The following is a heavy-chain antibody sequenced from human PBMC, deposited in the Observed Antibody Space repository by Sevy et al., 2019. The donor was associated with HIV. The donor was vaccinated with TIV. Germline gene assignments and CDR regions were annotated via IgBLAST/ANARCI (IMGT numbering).Heavy chain of an antibody. V-gene: IGHV1-18*01. Sequence: ASVKVSCKASGYTFTSYRISWVRQAPGQGLEWMGWISAHNGDTNYAQKLQGRVTMITDTSTTTAYMELRSLTSDDTAVYYCARAYCSSGSCYSLAYWGQGTLVTVSS. J-gene: IGHJ4*02. CDR1: GYTFTSYR. D-gene: IGHD2-15*01. CDR3: ARAYCSSGSCYSLAY. CDR2: ISAHNGDT.